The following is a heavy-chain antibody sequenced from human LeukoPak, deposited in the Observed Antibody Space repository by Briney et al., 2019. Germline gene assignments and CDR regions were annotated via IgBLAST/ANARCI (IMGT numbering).Heavy chain of an antibody. Sequence: GGSLRLSCAASGFTFSSYEMNWVRQAPGKGLEWVSYISSSGSTIYYADSVKGRFTISRDNAKNTLYLQMNSLRAEDTAVYYCARLRWGGLYYFDSWGQGTLVTVSS. CDR3: ARLRWGGLYYFDS. D-gene: IGHD3-16*01. CDR1: GFTFSSYE. CDR2: ISSSGSTI. V-gene: IGHV3-48*03. J-gene: IGHJ4*02.